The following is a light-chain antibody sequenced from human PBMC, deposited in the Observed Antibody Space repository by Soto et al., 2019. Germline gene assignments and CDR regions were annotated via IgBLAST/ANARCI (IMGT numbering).Light chain of an antibody. Sequence: QSVLTQPPSVSAAPGQKVTISCSGSSSNIGGNSVSWYQQLPGTAPKLLIYDDNKRPSGIPDRFSGSNPRTSATLGITGFQTGDEADYYCGSWDSSLSAYVFGTGTKVTVL. CDR1: SSNIGGNS. CDR3: GSWDSSLSAYV. V-gene: IGLV1-51*01. CDR2: DDN. J-gene: IGLJ1*01.